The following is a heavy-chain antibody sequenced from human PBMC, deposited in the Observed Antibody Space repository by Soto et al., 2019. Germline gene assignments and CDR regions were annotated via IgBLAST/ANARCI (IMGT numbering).Heavy chain of an antibody. CDR3: AKDHWAAYSGYAIRNDLDV. CDR1: GFTFSDYG. J-gene: IGHJ6*02. CDR2: ISYDGSKT. V-gene: IGHV3-30*18. D-gene: IGHD5-12*01. Sequence: QVQLVESGGGVVQPGRSLRLSCAASGFTFSDYGIHWVRQAPGKGLEWVAVISYDGSKTYYADSVKGRFTISRDNSKNTLYLQMASLRPEDTAVYYCAKDHWAAYSGYAIRNDLDVWGQGTTVTVSS.